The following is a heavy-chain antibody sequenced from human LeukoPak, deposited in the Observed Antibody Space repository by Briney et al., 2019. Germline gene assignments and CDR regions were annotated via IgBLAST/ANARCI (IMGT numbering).Heavy chain of an antibody. CDR1: GFTVSSNY. CDR2: IYSGGST. V-gene: IGHV3-53*01. D-gene: IGHD1-1*01. CDR3: ARDRDGYNYLDY. Sequence: QTGASLRLSCAASGFTVSSNYMSWVRQAPGKGLEWVSVIYSGGSTYYADSVKGRFTISRDNSKNTLYLQMNSLRAEDTAVYYCARDRDGYNYLDYWGQGTLVTVSS. J-gene: IGHJ4*02.